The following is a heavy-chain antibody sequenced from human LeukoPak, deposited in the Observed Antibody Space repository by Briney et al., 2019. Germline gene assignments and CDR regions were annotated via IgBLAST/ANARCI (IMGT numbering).Heavy chain of an antibody. D-gene: IGHD3-22*01. CDR2: INVDGTYT. CDR3: ARYPKWSSGYTFDY. J-gene: IGHJ4*02. Sequence: PGGSLRLSCAASEFTFRSYWMNWVRQAPGKGLVWVSRINVDGTYTYYADSVKGRFTISRDNAKNSLYLQMNSLRAEDTAVYYCARYPKWSSGYTFDYWGQGTLVTVSS. CDR1: EFTFRSYW. V-gene: IGHV3-74*01.